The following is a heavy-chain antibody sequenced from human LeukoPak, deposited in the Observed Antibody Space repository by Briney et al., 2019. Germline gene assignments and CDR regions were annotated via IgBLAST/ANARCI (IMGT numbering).Heavy chain of an antibody. CDR1: GFTFSSFV. V-gene: IGHV3-23*01. Sequence: GGSVRLSCAASGFTFSSFVMSWVRQTPGKGLEWVATLSGSDGTTHYADSVQGRFTISRDNSKNTLYLEMSSLRVGDTAVYYCAKDVRVGVTPFFDYWGQGTPVTVSS. J-gene: IGHJ4*02. CDR2: LSGSDGTT. D-gene: IGHD1-26*01. CDR3: AKDVRVGVTPFFDY.